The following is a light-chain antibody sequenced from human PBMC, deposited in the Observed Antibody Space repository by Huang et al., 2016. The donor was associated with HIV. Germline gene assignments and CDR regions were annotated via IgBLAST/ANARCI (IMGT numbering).Light chain of an antibody. Sequence: DIQMTQSPSSLSASVGDRVTITCRASQGSSSSLAWYHQKPGKAPKLLLYAASRLQSGVPSRFSASGSGTEYTLTISSLQPEDFATYHCQQYYSTPWTFGQGTKVEIK. V-gene: IGKV1-NL1*01. CDR2: AAS. J-gene: IGKJ1*01. CDR3: QQYYSTPWT. CDR1: QGSSSS.